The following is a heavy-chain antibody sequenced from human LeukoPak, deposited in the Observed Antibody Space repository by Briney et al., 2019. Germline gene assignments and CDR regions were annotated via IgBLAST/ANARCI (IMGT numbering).Heavy chain of an antibody. Sequence: PVGSLRLSCAASEFTFSSYAMSWVRQAPGKGLEWVSAISGSGGNTYYADSVKGRCTISRDNSKNTLYLQMNSLRAEDTAVYYCATAYYYGSGSNIHYWGQGTLVTVSS. CDR3: ATAYYYGSGSNIHY. D-gene: IGHD3-10*01. V-gene: IGHV3-23*01. CDR2: ISGSGGNT. J-gene: IGHJ4*02. CDR1: EFTFSSYA.